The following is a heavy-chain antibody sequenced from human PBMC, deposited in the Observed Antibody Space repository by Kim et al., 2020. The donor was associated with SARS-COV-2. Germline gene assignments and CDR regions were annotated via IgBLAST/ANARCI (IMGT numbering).Heavy chain of an antibody. CDR3: ARDRGAYYYGLNY. CDR1: GFTFSSYG. D-gene: IGHD3-10*01. Sequence: GGSLRLSCAASGFTFSSYGMHWVRQAPGKGLEWVAVIWYDGSNKYYADSVKGRFTISRDNSKNTLYLQMNSLRAEDTAVYYCARDRGAYYYGLNYWGQGTLVTVSS. J-gene: IGHJ4*02. V-gene: IGHV3-33*01. CDR2: IWYDGSNK.